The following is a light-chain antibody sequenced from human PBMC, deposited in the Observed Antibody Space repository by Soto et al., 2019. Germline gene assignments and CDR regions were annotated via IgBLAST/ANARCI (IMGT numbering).Light chain of an antibody. J-gene: IGKJ1*01. Sequence: DIVLTQSPGTLSLSPGERATLSCRASQSVTSNYLTWYQQKPGQAPRLLIYGASNRATGIPDRFSASGAGTDFTLTISRLEPEDFAVYYCQQYDGSPRTFGQGTKVEVK. V-gene: IGKV3-20*01. CDR1: QSVTSNY. CDR3: QQYDGSPRT. CDR2: GAS.